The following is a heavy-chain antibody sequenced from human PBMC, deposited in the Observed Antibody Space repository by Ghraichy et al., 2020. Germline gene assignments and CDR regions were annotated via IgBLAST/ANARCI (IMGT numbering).Heavy chain of an antibody. CDR2: ISWNSGSI. CDR1: GFTFDDYA. D-gene: IGHD6-25*01. J-gene: IGHJ3*02. V-gene: IGHV3-9*01. CDR3: AKDIKGLDPGTGSGAFDI. Sequence: GGSLRLSCAASGFTFDDYAMHWVRQAPGKGLEWVSGISWNSGSIGYADSVKGRFTISRDNAKNSLYLQMNSLRAEDTALYYCAKDIKGLDPGTGSGAFDIWGQGTMVTVSS.